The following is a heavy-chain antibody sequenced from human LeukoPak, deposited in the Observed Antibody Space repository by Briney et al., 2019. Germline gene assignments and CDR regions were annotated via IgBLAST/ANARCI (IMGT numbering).Heavy chain of an antibody. Sequence: ASVKVSCKASGYTFTGYYMHWVRQAPGQGLEWMGWINPNSGGTNYAQKFQGRVTMTGDTSISTAYMELSRLRSDDTAVYYCASPNYYYDSSGYSSFDYWGQGTLVTVSS. CDR2: INPNSGGT. CDR1: GYTFTGYY. J-gene: IGHJ4*02. CDR3: ASPNYYYDSSGYSSFDY. V-gene: IGHV1-2*02. D-gene: IGHD3-22*01.